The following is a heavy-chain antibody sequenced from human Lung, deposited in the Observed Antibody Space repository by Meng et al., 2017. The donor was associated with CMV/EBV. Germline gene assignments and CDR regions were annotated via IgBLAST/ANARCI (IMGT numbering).Heavy chain of an antibody. Sequence: GGSLRLSCAASRFTFGTYWMTWVRQAPGKGLEWVATIKEDGSEKYYVDSVKGRFAISRDNAQNSLYLQMDSLRAEDTAVYYCARGRFAVDFWGQGTLVTVSS. V-gene: IGHV3-7*01. CDR1: RFTFGTYW. D-gene: IGHD3-16*01. CDR2: IKEDGSEK. J-gene: IGHJ4*02. CDR3: ARGRFAVDF.